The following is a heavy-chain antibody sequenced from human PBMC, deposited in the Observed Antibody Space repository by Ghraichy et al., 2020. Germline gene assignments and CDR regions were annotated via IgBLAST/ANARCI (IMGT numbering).Heavy chain of an antibody. CDR3: ARVPPGWSSQFDY. Sequence: SETLSLTCTVSGGSISSGGYYWSWIRQHPGKGLEWIGYIYYSGSTYYNPSLKSRVTISVDTSKNQFSLKLSSVTAADTAVYYCARVPPGWSSQFDYWGQGTLVTVSS. CDR2: IYYSGST. V-gene: IGHV4-31*03. CDR1: GGSISSGGYY. J-gene: IGHJ4*02.